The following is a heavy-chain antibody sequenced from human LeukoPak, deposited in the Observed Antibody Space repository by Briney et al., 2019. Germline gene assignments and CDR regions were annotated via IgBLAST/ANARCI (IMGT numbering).Heavy chain of an antibody. Sequence: PSETLSLTCTVSGGSVTNSHWSWARQPPGKGLEWIGFISFSGTTYYNPSLKSRVSISLDMSKNQFSLRLNSVTAADTAVYYCARGPDDFDSWGQGTLVTVSS. CDR1: GGSVTNSH. D-gene: IGHD5-24*01. J-gene: IGHJ4*02. CDR2: ISFSGTT. V-gene: IGHV4-59*02. CDR3: ARGPDDFDS.